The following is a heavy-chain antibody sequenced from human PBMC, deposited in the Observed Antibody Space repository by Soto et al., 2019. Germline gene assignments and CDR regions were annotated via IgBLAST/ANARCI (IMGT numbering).Heavy chain of an antibody. CDR2: ISSSSSYT. D-gene: IGHD6-6*01. V-gene: IGHV3-11*06. CDR3: AREGSSSFLYYYGMDV. J-gene: IGHJ6*02. CDR1: GFTFSDYY. Sequence: QVQLVESGGGLVKPGGSLRLSCAASGFTFSDYYMSWIRQAPGKGLEWVSYISSSSSYTNYADSVKGRFTISRDNAKNSLYLQMNSLRAEDTAVYYCAREGSSSFLYYYGMDVWGQGTTVTVSS.